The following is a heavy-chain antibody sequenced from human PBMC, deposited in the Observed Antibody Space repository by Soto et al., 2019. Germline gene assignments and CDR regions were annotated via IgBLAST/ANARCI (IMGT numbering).Heavy chain of an antibody. CDR1: GYTLTELS. J-gene: IGHJ4*02. CDR3: ATGVTAILYFDY. D-gene: IGHD2-21*02. Sequence: ASVKVSCTVSGYTLTELSMHWVRPAPGKGLEWMGGFDPEDGETIYAQKFQGRVTMTEDTSTDTAYMELSSLRSEDTAVYYCATGVTAILYFDYWGQGSLVTVSS. CDR2: FDPEDGET. V-gene: IGHV1-24*01.